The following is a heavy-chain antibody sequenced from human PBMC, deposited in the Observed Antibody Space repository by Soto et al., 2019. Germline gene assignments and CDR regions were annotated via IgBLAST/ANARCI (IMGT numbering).Heavy chain of an antibody. CDR3: ATVVGAVPY. CDR2: LSAYNGNT. J-gene: IGHJ4*02. V-gene: IGHV1-18*01. Sequence: QIHLVQSGAEVKEPGASVKVSCKTSGYTFTSYAISWVRQAPGQGLEWMGWLSAYNGNTNYAQNLQGRVPVTTDTSTDTAYMELRSLRSDDTAVYYCATVVGAVPYWGQGTLVTVSS. D-gene: IGHD1-26*01. CDR1: GYTFTSYA.